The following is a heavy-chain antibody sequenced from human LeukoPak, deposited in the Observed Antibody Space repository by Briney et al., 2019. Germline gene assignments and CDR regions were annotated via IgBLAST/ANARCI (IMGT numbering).Heavy chain of an antibody. J-gene: IGHJ4*02. D-gene: IGHD1-7*01. CDR2: INPNSGGT. CDR1: GYTFTGYY. V-gene: IGHV1-2*02. CDR3: ARDQSYNWNYHY. Sequence: GASVKVSCKASGYTFTGYYMHWVRQAPGQGLEWMGWINPNSGGTNYAQKFQGRVTMTRDTSISTAYMEPSRLRSDDTAVYYCARDQSYNWNYHYWGQGTLVTVSS.